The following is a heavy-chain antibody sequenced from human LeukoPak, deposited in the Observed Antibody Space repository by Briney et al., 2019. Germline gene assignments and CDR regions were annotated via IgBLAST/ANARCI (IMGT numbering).Heavy chain of an antibody. CDR1: GGSISSYY. Sequence: SETLSLTCTVSGGSISSYYWSWIRQLPGKGLEWIGYIYYSGSTNYNPSLKSRVTISVDTSKNQFSLKLSSVTAADTAVYYCARLGSGSPDAFDIWGQGTMVTVSS. V-gene: IGHV4-59*01. CDR2: IYYSGST. J-gene: IGHJ3*02. CDR3: ARLGSGSPDAFDI. D-gene: IGHD3-10*01.